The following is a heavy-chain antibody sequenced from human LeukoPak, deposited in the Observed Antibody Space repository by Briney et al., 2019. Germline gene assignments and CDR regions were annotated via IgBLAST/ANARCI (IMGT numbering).Heavy chain of an antibody. J-gene: IGHJ4*02. CDR3: ARTLGTSRGVDY. Sequence: GVSLRLSCVASGFTLSRYWMYWVRQDPGKGLMWVSRISPDGSSTAYADSVKGRFTVSRDNAKNALYLQMNSLRGEDTAVYYCARTLGTSRGVDYWGQGTLVTVSA. CDR1: GFTLSRYW. V-gene: IGHV3-74*01. CDR2: ISPDGSST. D-gene: IGHD1-26*01.